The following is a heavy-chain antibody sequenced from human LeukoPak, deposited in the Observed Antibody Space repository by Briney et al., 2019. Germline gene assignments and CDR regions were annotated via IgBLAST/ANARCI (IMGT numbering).Heavy chain of an antibody. V-gene: IGHV3-21*01. CDR3: ARAVDLVVVAPATRGYYGMDV. Sequence: GGSLRLSCATSGFTFTDYSMNWVRQAPGKGLEWVSSISTTGSYKYYADSVKGRFTISRDNARDSLYLQMNSLRAEDTAVYHCARAVDLVVVAPATRGYYGMDVWGQGTTVTVSS. J-gene: IGHJ6*02. CDR1: GFTFTDYS. CDR2: ISTTGSYK. D-gene: IGHD2-15*01.